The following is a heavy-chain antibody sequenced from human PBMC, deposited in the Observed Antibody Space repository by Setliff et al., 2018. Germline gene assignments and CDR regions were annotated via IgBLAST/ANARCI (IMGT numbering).Heavy chain of an antibody. J-gene: IGHJ3*02. CDR2: INTNTGNP. CDR3: ARGKIRITMIVVPTGGAFDI. CDR1: GYTFTTYA. V-gene: IGHV7-4-1*02. D-gene: IGHD3-22*01. Sequence: RASVKVSCKASGYTFTTYAMNWVRQAPGQGLKWMGWINTNTGNPTYAQGFTGRFVFSLDTSVSTAYLQISSLKAEDTAVYYCARGKIRITMIVVPTGGAFDIWGQGTMVTVSS.